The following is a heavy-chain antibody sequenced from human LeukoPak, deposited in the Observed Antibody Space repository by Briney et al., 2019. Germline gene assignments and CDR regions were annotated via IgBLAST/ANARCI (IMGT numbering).Heavy chain of an antibody. Sequence: SETLSLTCAVYGGSFSGYYWSWIRQPPGKGLEWIGEINHSGSTNYNPSLKSRVTISVDTSKNQFSLKLSSVTAADTAVYYCARAGVVPAAIPVWVIDYWGQGTLVTVSS. D-gene: IGHD2-2*02. CDR2: INHSGST. CDR3: ARAGVVPAAIPVWVIDY. CDR1: GGSFSGYY. J-gene: IGHJ4*02. V-gene: IGHV4-34*01.